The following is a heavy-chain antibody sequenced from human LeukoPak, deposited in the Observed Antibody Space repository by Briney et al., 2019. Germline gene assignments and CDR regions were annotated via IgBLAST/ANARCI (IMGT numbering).Heavy chain of an antibody. Sequence: ASVKVSCKASGYTFTSYDINWLRQATGQGLEWMGFKNPNSGRTGFAQKFQGRFTMTTDTSISTAYMELSSLTSEDTAVYYCARGPVSSHGMDVWGQGTTVTVSS. V-gene: IGHV1-8*01. CDR2: KNPNSGRT. CDR1: GYTFTSYD. J-gene: IGHJ6*02. CDR3: ARGPVSSHGMDV.